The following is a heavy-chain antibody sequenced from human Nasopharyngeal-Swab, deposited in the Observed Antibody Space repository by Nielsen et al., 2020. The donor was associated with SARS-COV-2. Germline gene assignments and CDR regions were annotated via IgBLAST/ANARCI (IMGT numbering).Heavy chain of an antibody. V-gene: IGHV3-23*01. J-gene: IGHJ3*02. D-gene: IGHD1-26*01. CDR3: AKNMGAVVLFDI. Sequence: GSLKISCAASGFTFSSHVMSWVRQVPGEGLEWVSTISGSGDGTYFADSVKGRFTISRDNSRNTVFLQMNSLRGEDAAVYYCAKNMGAVVLFDIWGQGTMVTVSS. CDR2: ISGSGDGT. CDR1: GFTFSSHV.